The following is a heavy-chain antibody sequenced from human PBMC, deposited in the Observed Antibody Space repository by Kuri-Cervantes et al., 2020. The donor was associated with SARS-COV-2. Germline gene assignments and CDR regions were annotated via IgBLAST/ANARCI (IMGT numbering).Heavy chain of an antibody. Sequence: GESLKISCAASGFTFSTYTMHWVRQAPGKGLEWVAVTTDDGTNKYYADSVKGRFTISRDNSKNTLYLQMNSRRTEDTAVYYCARGFELLRDFDLWGRGTLVTVSS. J-gene: IGHJ2*01. D-gene: IGHD1-7*01. CDR2: TTDDGTNK. CDR3: ARGFELLRDFDL. V-gene: IGHV3-30-3*01. CDR1: GFTFSTYT.